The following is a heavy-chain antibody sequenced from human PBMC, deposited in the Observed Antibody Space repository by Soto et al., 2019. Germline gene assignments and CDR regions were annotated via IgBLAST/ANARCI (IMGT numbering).Heavy chain of an antibody. Sequence: GSLRLSCAASGFTFSSYGMHWVRQAPGKGLEWVAVIWYDGSNKYYADSVKGRFTISRDNSKNTLYLQMNSLRAEDTAVYYSARDGSGDYVLSYYMDVWGKGTTVTVSS. J-gene: IGHJ6*03. V-gene: IGHV3-33*01. CDR1: GFTFSSYG. CDR2: IWYDGSNK. D-gene: IGHD4-17*01. CDR3: ARDGSGDYVLSYYMDV.